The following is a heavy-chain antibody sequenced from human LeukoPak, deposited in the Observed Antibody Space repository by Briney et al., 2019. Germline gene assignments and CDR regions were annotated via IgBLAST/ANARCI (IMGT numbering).Heavy chain of an antibody. CDR1: GFTFSSYW. CDR2: ISNSATFI. J-gene: IGHJ4*02. CDR3: ARDVVPAAIGYYFDY. D-gene: IGHD2-2*02. V-gene: IGHV3-21*01. Sequence: GGSLRLSCAASGFTFSSYWMSWVRQAPGKGLEWVSSISNSATFIDYADSVKGRFTISRDNAKNSVYLQMSSLRAEDTAVYYCARDVVPAAIGYYFDYWGQGTLVTVSS.